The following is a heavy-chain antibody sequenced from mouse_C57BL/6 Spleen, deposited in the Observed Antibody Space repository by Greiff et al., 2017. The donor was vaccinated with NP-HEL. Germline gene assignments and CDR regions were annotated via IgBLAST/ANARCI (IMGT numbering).Heavy chain of an antibody. V-gene: IGHV5-17*01. D-gene: IGHD2-5*01. CDR3: AKKLYYSNPFAY. CDR1: GFTFSDYG. CDR2: ISSGSSTI. J-gene: IGHJ3*01. Sequence: EVMLVESGGGLVKPGGSLKLSCAASGFTFSDYGMHWVRQAPEKGLEWVAYISSGSSTIYYADTVKGRFTISRDNAKNTLFLQMTSLRSEDTAMYYCAKKLYYSNPFAYWGQGTLVTVSA.